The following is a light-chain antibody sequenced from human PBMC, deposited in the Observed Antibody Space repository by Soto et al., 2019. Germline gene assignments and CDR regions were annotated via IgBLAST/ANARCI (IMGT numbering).Light chain of an antibody. CDR1: SSNIGAGFD. CDR3: LSYESSLSVFDV. CDR2: GNN. J-gene: IGLJ1*01. V-gene: IGLV1-40*01. Sequence: QSVLTQPPSVSGAPGQRVTISCTGSSSNIGAGFDVHWFQHLPGAAPKLLIYGNNNRPSGVPDRFSASKSGTSASLAITGLQAEDEADYYCLSYESSLSVFDVFGSGTKVTVL.